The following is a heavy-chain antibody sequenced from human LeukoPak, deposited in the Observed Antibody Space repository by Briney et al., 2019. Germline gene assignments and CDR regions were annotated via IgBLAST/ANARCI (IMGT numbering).Heavy chain of an antibody. V-gene: IGHV3-74*01. CDR3: VGGSYYFDY. D-gene: IGHD1-26*01. J-gene: IGHJ4*02. CDR1: GFTFSSYW. CDR2: INSDGSTT. Sequence: PGGSLRLSCAASGFTFSSYWMHWVRQAPGKGLVWVLRINSDGSTTSYADSVKGRITISRDNAKNTLYLQMNSLRAEDTAVYYCVGGSYYFDYWGQGTLVTVSS.